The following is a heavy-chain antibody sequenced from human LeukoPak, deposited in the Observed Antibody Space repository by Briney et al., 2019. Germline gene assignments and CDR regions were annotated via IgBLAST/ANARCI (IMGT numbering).Heavy chain of an antibody. CDR1: GGSFSGYY. CDR2: VDHGGRT. Sequence: SETLSLTCAVYGGSFSGYYWNWIRQAPGKGLEWIGEVDHGGRTNYNPSLKSRVTISVDTSKNQFSPNLTSMTAADTAIYYCARGGLRGPGAYWGQGTLVTASS. V-gene: IGHV4-34*01. CDR3: ARGGLRGPGAY. D-gene: IGHD3-10*01. J-gene: IGHJ4*02.